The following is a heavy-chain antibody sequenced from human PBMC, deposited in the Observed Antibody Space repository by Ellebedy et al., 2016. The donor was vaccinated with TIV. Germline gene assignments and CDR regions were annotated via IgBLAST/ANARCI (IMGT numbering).Heavy chain of an antibody. J-gene: IGHJ4*02. Sequence: MPSETLSLTCTVSGGSISSYYWGWIRQPPGKGLEWIGSIYYSGSTYYNPSLKSRVTISVDTSKNQFSLKLSSVTAADTAVYYCATRSPVAVWLFDYWGQGTLVTVSS. CDR1: GGSISSYY. CDR2: IYYSGST. D-gene: IGHD6-19*01. CDR3: ATRSPVAVWLFDY. V-gene: IGHV4-39*01.